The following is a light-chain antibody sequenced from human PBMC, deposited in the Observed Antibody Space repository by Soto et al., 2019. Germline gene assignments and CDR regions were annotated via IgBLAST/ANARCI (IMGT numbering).Light chain of an antibody. CDR2: GAS. Sequence: EIVITQSPATLSVTTGERATLSCRASQSVSSNLAWYQQKPGQAPRLLIYGASTRATGIPARFSGSGSGTDFTLIISSLQSEDFAVFYCQQYNEWPRTFGQGTKVDI. CDR1: QSVSSN. V-gene: IGKV3-15*01. CDR3: QQYNEWPRT. J-gene: IGKJ1*01.